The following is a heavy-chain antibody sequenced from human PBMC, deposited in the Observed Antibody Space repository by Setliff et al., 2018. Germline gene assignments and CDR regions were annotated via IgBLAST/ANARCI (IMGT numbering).Heavy chain of an antibody. CDR1: GYTFTSNW. Sequence: PGESLKISCKASGYTFTSNWIAWVRQMPGKGLEWMGLVYPHDSDTKYSPSFQGHVTISADRALSTVNLRWGSLKSSDTAMYYCARGRGGYNQEYFQYWGQGTMVTVSS. CDR2: VYPHDSDT. V-gene: IGHV5-51*01. D-gene: IGHD5-12*01. J-gene: IGHJ1*01. CDR3: ARGRGGYNQEYFQY.